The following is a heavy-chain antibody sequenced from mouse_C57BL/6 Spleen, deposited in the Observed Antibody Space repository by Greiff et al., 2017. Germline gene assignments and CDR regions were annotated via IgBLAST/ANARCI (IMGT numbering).Heavy chain of an antibody. CDR3: ARGDSYGSSFYWYFDV. D-gene: IGHD1-1*01. V-gene: IGHV1-80*01. J-gene: IGHJ1*03. CDR2: MYPGDGDT. Sequence: QVQLKESGAELVKPGASVKISCKASGYAFSSYWMNWVKQRPGKGLEWIGQMYPGDGDTNYNGKFKGKATLTADKSSSTAYMQLSSLTSEDSAVYFCARGDSYGSSFYWYFDVWGTGTTVTVSS. CDR1: GYAFSSYW.